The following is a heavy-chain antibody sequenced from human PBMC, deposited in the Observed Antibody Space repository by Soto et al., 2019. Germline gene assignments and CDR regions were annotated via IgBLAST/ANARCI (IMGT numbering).Heavy chain of an antibody. Sequence: GGSLRLSCSASGFTFSSYAMHWVRQAPGKGLEYVSAISSNGGSTYYADSVKGRFTISRDNSKNTLYLQMSSLRAEDTAVYYCVKDRYDSQPGWVYFDYWGPGTLVTVSS. CDR1: GFTFSSYA. D-gene: IGHD3-22*01. V-gene: IGHV3-64D*06. J-gene: IGHJ4*02. CDR3: VKDRYDSQPGWVYFDY. CDR2: ISSNGGST.